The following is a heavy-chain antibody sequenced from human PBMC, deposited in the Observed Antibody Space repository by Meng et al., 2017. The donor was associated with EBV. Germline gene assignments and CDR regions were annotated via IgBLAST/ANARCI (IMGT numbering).Heavy chain of an antibody. CDR2: VETKTSKYAT. V-gene: IGHV3-73*01. CDR1: GFIFRDSA. CDR3: WGDLNYGSY. D-gene: IGHD3-16*01. J-gene: IGHJ4*02. Sequence: EVHVVECGGGLVQPGGSLKLSCGASGFIFRDSAMHWVRQASGKGLEWVGRVETKTSKYATAYAASVKGRFSVSRDDSKNMVFLEMNSLKTEDTARYYCWGDLNYGSYWGQGTLVTVSS.